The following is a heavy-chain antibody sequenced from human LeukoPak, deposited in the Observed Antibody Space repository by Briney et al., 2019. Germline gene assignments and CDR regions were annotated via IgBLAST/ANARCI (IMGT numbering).Heavy chain of an antibody. J-gene: IGHJ6*03. V-gene: IGHV1-8*01. CDR2: MNPNSGNT. CDR1: GYTFTSYD. CDR3: ARGGEGRYFDWLPYYYYYMDV. D-gene: IGHD3-9*01. Sequence: VASVKVSCTASGYTFTSYDINWVRQATGQGLEWMGWMNPNSGNTGYAKKFQGRVTMTRNTSISTAYMELSSLRSEDTAVYYCARGGEGRYFDWLPYYYYYMDVWGKGTTVTISS.